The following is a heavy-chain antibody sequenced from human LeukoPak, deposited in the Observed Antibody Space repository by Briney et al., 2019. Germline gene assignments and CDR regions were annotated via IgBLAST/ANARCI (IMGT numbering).Heavy chain of an antibody. V-gene: IGHV1-46*01. CDR1: GYTFTSYG. J-gene: IGHJ4*02. CDR2: INPSGGST. D-gene: IGHD5-12*01. CDR3: ARGPYGGYAPNDY. Sequence: ASVKVSCKASGYTFTSYGISRVRQAPGQGLEWMGIINPSGGSTSYAQKFQGRVTMTRDTSTSTVYMELSSLRSEDTAVYYCARGPYGGYAPNDYWGQGTLVTVSS.